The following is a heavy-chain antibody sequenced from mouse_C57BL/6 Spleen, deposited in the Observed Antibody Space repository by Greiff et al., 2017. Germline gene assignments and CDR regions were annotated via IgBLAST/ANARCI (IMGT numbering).Heavy chain of an antibody. D-gene: IGHD2-2*01. V-gene: IGHV1-55*01. J-gene: IGHJ3*01. CDR3: ARSNLLWLRRGFAY. Sequence: QVQLKQPGAELVKPGASVKMSCKASGYTFTSYWITWVKQRPGQGLEWIGDIYPGSGSTNYNEKFKSKATLTVDTSSSTAYMQLSSLTSEDSAVYYCARSNLLWLRRGFAYWGQGTLVTVSA. CDR2: IYPGSGST. CDR1: GYTFTSYW.